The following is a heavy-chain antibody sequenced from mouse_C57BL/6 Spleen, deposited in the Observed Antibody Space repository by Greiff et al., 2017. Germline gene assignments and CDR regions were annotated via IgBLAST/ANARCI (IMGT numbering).Heavy chain of an antibody. CDR3: ARSYKGYFDV. J-gene: IGHJ1*03. CDR2: INPNNGGT. V-gene: IGHV1-26*01. Sequence: EVQLQQSGPELVKPGASVKISCKASGYTFTDYYMNWVKQSHGKSLEWIGDINPNNGGTSYNQKFKGKATLTVDTSSSTAYLELRSLTSEDSAVYYCARSYKGYFDVWGTGTTVTVSS. CDR1: GYTFTDYY.